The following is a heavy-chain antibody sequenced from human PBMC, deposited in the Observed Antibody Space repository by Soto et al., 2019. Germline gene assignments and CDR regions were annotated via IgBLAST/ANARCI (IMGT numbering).Heavy chain of an antibody. J-gene: IGHJ6*02. Sequence: QVQLVQSGAEVKKPGSSLKVSCKASGGTFSSYAISWVRQAPGQGLEWMGGIIPIFGTANYAQKFQGRVTITADKSTSTADMELSSLRSEDTVVYYCARDSRGQFGAYYYYGMDVWGQGTTVTVSS. CDR2: IIPIFGTA. V-gene: IGHV1-69*06. CDR3: ARDSRGQFGAYYYYGMDV. CDR1: GGTFSSYA. D-gene: IGHD3-16*01.